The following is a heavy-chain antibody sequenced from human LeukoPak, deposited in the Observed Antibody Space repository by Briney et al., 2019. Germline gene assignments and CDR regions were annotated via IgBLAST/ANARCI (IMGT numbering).Heavy chain of an antibody. CDR1: GGSISSYY. CDR3: ARGQRDRAYCSGGSCSRFDP. CDR2: IYYSGST. J-gene: IGHJ5*02. V-gene: IGHV4-59*01. D-gene: IGHD2-15*01. Sequence: SETLSLTCTVSGGSISSYYWSWIRQPPGKGLEWIGYIYYSGSTNYNPSLKSRVTISVDTSKNQFSPKLSSVTAADTAVYYCARGQRDRAYCSGGSCSRFDPWGQGTLVTASS.